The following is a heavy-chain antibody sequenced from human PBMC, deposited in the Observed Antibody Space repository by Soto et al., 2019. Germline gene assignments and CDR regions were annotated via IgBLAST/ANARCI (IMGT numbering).Heavy chain of an antibody. CDR2: IYYSGST. V-gene: IGHV4-39*01. CDR1: GGSISSSSYY. CDR3: ARTGSNYYYYYMDV. Sequence: PSETLSLTCTVSGGSISSSSYYWGWIRQPPGKGLEWIGSIYYSGSTYYNPSLKSRVTISVDTSKNQFSLKLSSVTAADTAVYYCARTGSNYYYYYMDVWGKGTTVTVSS. J-gene: IGHJ6*03.